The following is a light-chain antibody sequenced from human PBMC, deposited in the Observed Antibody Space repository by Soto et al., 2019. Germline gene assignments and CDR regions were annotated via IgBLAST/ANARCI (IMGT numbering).Light chain of an antibody. CDR3: QQRSNWPRT. V-gene: IGKV3-11*01. Sequence: PGERVTLSCRASQSVTSSYLPWHHQKPGQAPRLLIYGASTRATGIPVRFSGSGSGTDFTLTISSLEPEDFAVYYCQQRSNWPRTFGQGTKV. J-gene: IGKJ1*01. CDR2: GAS. CDR1: QSVTSSY.